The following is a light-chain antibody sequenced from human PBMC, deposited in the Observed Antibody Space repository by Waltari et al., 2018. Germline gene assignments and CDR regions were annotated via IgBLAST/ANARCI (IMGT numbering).Light chain of an antibody. CDR2: GNQ. Sequence: QSVLTQPPSVSAAPGQKVTISCSGSTSNIGDNYVSWYQQFPGAAPKVLLYGNQKRAPGTPDRLCASKSGTSTTRDITGLQTGDEADYFCGTWDNTLSPVFGGGTTVTVL. V-gene: IGLV1-51*02. CDR1: TSNIGDNY. CDR3: GTWDNTLSPV. J-gene: IGLJ2*01.